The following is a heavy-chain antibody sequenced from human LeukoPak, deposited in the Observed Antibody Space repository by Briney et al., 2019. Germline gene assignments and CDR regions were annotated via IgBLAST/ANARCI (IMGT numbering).Heavy chain of an antibody. V-gene: IGHV3-43*01. Sequence: GGSLRLSCVGSGCKFRAFTMHWVRKAPGRGLEWVSLFSRNGVTTFYADSVRGRFTISRDNSENSAYLQMDSLTTEDTAVYYCAKEKDTIYFDLWGQGTLVTVSA. D-gene: IGHD2-21*01. J-gene: IGHJ3*01. CDR1: GCKFRAFT. CDR2: FSRNGVTT. CDR3: AKEKDTIYFDL.